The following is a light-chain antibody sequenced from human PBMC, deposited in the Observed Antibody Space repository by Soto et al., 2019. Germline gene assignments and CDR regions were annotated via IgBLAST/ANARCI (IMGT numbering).Light chain of an antibody. Sequence: IQLTQSPSSLSASVADRCAITCEAMQNINNDLNWYQQKPERAPKLLIYDASNLEGGVPSRIGGSGGRTDFTFTISRMQAEDIATYYCQQYENLPTFGQGTRLEIK. V-gene: IGKV1-33*01. CDR1: QNINND. CDR3: QQYENLPT. CDR2: DAS. J-gene: IGKJ5*01.